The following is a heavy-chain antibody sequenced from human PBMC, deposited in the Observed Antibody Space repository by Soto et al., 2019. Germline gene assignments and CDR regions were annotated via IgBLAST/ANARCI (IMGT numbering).Heavy chain of an antibody. Sequence: EVQLVESGGGVVQPGGSLRLSCAASGFTVSSNYMSCVRQAPGKGLEGVSVIYSGGSAYYADSVKGRFTISRDNSKNTLYLQMNSLRAEDTAVYYCARHGYSYGGGYFDYWGQGTLVTVSS. CDR2: IYSGGSA. J-gene: IGHJ4*02. D-gene: IGHD5-18*01. CDR3: ARHGYSYGGGYFDY. CDR1: GFTVSSNY. V-gene: IGHV3-66*04.